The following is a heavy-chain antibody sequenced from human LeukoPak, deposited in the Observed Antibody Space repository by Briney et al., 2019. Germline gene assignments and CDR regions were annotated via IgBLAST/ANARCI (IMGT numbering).Heavy chain of an antibody. J-gene: IGHJ4*02. CDR3: ARAGYRGSGSLDFDY. D-gene: IGHD3-10*01. CDR2: IYYSGST. V-gene: IGHV4-59*01. Sequence: SEALSLTCTVSGGSISSYYWSWIRQPPGKGLEWIGYIYYSGSTNYNPSLKSRVTISVDTSKNQFSLKLSSVTAADTAVYYCARAGYRGSGSLDFDYWGQGTLVTVSS. CDR1: GGSISSYY.